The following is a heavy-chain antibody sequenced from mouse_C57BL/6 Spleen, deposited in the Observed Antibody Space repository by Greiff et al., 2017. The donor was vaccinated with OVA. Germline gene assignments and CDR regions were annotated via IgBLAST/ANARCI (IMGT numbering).Heavy chain of an antibody. V-gene: IGHV1-26*01. CDR3: ARRAEGAWLAY. D-gene: IGHD3-3*01. J-gene: IGHJ3*01. Sequence: EVQLQQSGPELVQPGASVNISCKASGYTFTDYYMYWVKHSHGKSLEWIGDINPNNGGTSYNQKFKGNATLTVDKSSSTAYMELRSLTSEDSAVYYCARRAEGAWLAYWGQGTLVTVSA. CDR1: GYTFTDYY. CDR2: INPNNGGT.